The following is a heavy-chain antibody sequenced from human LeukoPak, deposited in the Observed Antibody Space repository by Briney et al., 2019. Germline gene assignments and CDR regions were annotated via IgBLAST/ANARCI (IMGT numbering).Heavy chain of an antibody. V-gene: IGHV3-48*01. CDR2: ISPSSTTK. D-gene: IGHD6-6*01. J-gene: IGHJ4*02. CDR3: ATQAHDY. CDR1: GFTFSSHS. Sequence: GGSLRLSCAASGFTFSSHSMNWVRQAPGKGLEWVSYISPSSTTKYYADSVKGRFTISRDNAKNSLFLQVNSLRAEDTAVYYCATQAHDYWGQGTLVTVSS.